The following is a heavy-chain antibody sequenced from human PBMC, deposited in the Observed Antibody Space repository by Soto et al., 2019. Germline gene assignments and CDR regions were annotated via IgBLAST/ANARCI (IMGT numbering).Heavy chain of an antibody. J-gene: IGHJ4*02. CDR2: ISRSGGTI. CDR3: VRGGIDY. CDR1: GFTFTSYE. V-gene: IGHV3-48*03. Sequence: GGSLRLSCVASGFTFTSYELNWVRQAPGKGLEWVSYISRSGGTIYYTDSVKGRFTISRDNAKNSLFLQMNSLRVEDMAVYYCVRGGIDYWGQGTLVTVS. D-gene: IGHD3-16*01.